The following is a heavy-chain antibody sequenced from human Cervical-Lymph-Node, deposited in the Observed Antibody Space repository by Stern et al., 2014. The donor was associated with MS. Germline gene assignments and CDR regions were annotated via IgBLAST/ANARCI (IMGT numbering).Heavy chain of an antibody. CDR1: GYTFNAFF. CDR2: VNPYSDDP. CDR3: AREATRIVVGIDY. D-gene: IGHD3-22*01. J-gene: IGHJ4*02. Sequence: VQLVQSGTKMQKPGASVKVSCKASGYTFNAFFIHWVRQVPGQGIAWMGRVNPYSDDPTYAQHFTDRDTLTRYTSIGTAYLELSRLTSADTAVYYCAREATRIVVGIDYWGQGTQVTVSS. V-gene: IGHV1-2*06.